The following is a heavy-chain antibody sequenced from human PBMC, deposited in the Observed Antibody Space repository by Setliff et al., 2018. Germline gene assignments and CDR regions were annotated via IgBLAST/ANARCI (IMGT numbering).Heavy chain of an antibody. CDR1: GGSINSYY. J-gene: IGHJ4*02. Sequence: SETLSLTCIVSGGSINSYYWNWIRQPPGKGLEWIGYIYYSGNSNYDTNYNPSLKSRVTILSDTSKNQFSLILSSVTAADTAVYYCTTQGVRYGDYWGQGTLVTVSS. D-gene: IGHD1-1*01. CDR3: TTQGVRYGDY. V-gene: IGHV4-59*01. CDR2: IYYSGNSNYDT.